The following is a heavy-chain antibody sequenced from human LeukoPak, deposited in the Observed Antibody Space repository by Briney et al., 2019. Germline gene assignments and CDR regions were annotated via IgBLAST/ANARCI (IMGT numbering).Heavy chain of an antibody. J-gene: IGHJ4*02. V-gene: IGHV3-7*01. Sequence: PGGSLRLSCVASGFTFSKHWMSWVRQAPGKGLEWVANIKQDGSEKYYVDSVKGRFTISRDNSKSTLYLQMNSLRAEDTAVYYCAKDLQGYWGQGTLVTVSS. CDR1: GFTFSKHW. CDR2: IKQDGSEK. CDR3: AKDLQGY.